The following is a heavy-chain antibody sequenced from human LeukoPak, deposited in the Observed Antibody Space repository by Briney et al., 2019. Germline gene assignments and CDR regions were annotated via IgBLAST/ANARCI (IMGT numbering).Heavy chain of an antibody. CDR3: AKEIAVAGPADY. D-gene: IGHD6-19*01. CDR2: IRYDGSHT. Sequence: GGSLRLSCAASGFSFSNYGIHWVRQAPGKGPEWVAYIRYDGSHTYYAYSVEGRFAISRDNSRNTLYLQMNSLRPEDTAMYYCAKEIAVAGPADYWGQGSLVTVSS. V-gene: IGHV3-30*02. CDR1: GFSFSNYG. J-gene: IGHJ4*02.